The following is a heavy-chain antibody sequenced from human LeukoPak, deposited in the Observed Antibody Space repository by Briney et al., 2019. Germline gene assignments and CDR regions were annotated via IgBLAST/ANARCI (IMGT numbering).Heavy chain of an antibody. CDR3: AELGITMIGGV. CDR1: GFTFSSYG. J-gene: IGHJ6*04. D-gene: IGHD3-10*02. CDR2: ISGSGGST. Sequence: GGSLRLSCAASGFTFSSYGMSWVRQAPGKGLEWVSAISGSGGSTYYADSVKGRFTVSRDNSKNTLYVQMKSLRAEDTAVYYCAELGITMIGGVWGKGTTVTISS. V-gene: IGHV3-23*01.